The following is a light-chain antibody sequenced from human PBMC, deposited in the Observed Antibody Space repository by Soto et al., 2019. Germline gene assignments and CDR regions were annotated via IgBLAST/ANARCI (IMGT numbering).Light chain of an antibody. Sequence: EIMMTQSPATLSVSPGERATLPCWASQSVSSNLAWYQQRPGQAPRLLIYGASTRAAGIPARFSGSGSGTDFTLTISGLQSEDSAVYYCQQYNDWPPELTFGGGTEVEIK. V-gene: IGKV3-15*01. CDR3: QQYNDWPPELT. CDR2: GAS. CDR1: QSVSSN. J-gene: IGKJ4*01.